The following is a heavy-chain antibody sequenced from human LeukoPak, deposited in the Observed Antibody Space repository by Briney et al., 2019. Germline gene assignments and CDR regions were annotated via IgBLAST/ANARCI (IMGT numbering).Heavy chain of an antibody. Sequence: GRSLRLSCAASGFTFSSYGMHWVRQAPGKGLEWVAVISYDGSNKYYADSVKGRFTISRDNSKNTLYLQMNSLRAEDTAVYYCARFNGGKPPGYFDYWGQGTLVTVSS. CDR3: ARFNGGKPPGYFDY. CDR2: ISYDGSNK. CDR1: GFTFSSYG. V-gene: IGHV3-30*03. J-gene: IGHJ4*02. D-gene: IGHD4-23*01.